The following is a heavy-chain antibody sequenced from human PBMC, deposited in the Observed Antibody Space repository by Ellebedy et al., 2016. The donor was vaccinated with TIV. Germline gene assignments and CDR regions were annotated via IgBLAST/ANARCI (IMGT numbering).Heavy chain of an antibody. J-gene: IGHJ4*02. CDR2: ISYDGSNK. CDR3: ASSLYTSAWYEDTD. CDR1: GFNFSPYW. V-gene: IGHV3-30*03. D-gene: IGHD6-19*01. Sequence: GGSLRLSXAASGFNFSPYWMYWVRQAPGKGLEWVAVISYDGSNKYYADSVKGRFTISRDDSKNTLFLQMTSLRAEDTAVYYCASSLYTSAWYEDTDWGQGTLVTVSS.